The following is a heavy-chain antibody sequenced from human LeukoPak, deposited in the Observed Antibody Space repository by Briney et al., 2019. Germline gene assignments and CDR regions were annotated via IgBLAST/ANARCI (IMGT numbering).Heavy chain of an antibody. CDR2: IIPIFGTA. Sequence: GASVKVSCKASGYTFTGYYMHWVRQAPGQGLEWMGGIIPIFGTANYAQKFQGRVTITADESTSTAYMELSSLRSEDTAVYYCARGNYDILTGYRSDYYYYMDVWGKGTTVTISS. CDR1: GYTFTGYY. V-gene: IGHV1-69*13. CDR3: ARGNYDILTGYRSDYYYYMDV. J-gene: IGHJ6*03. D-gene: IGHD3-9*01.